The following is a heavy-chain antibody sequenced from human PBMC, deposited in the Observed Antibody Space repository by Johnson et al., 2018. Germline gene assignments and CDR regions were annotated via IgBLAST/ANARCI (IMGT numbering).Heavy chain of an antibody. Sequence: EVQLVESGGGLVQPGGSLRLSCAASGFTVSNNYMSWVRQAPGKGLEWVSIIHSGGNTYYADSVKGRFTISRDNYKNPLHLQMNSLRAEETAFYYWARRRWEGGLDSWGQGTMVTVSS. CDR2: IHSGGNT. V-gene: IGHV3-66*02. J-gene: IGHJ3*01. CDR1: GFTVSNNY. CDR3: ARRRWEGGLDS. D-gene: IGHD3/OR15-3a*01.